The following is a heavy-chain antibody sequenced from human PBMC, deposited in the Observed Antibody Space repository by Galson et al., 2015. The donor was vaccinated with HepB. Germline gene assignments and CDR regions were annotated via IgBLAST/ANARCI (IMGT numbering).Heavy chain of an antibody. CDR2: INPSGGST. D-gene: IGHD6-19*01. Sequence: SVKVSCKASGYTFTSYYMHWVRQAPGQGLEWMGIINPSGGSTSYAQKFQGRVTMTRDTSTSTVYMELSSLRSEDTAVYYCARVSPPANIAVAGSLGYYYYMDVWGKGTTVTVSS. CDR1: GYTFTSYY. V-gene: IGHV1-46*01. J-gene: IGHJ6*03. CDR3: ARVSPPANIAVAGSLGYYYYMDV.